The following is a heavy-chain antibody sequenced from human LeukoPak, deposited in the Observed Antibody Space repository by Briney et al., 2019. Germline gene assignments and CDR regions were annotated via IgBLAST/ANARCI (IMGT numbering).Heavy chain of an antibody. D-gene: IGHD3-22*01. J-gene: IGHJ4*02. CDR1: GFTFSSYG. V-gene: IGHV3-30*02. CDR2: TRYDGTNK. Sequence: PGGSLRLSCAASGFTFSSYGMHWVRQAPDKGLEWVAFTRYDGTNKYYTDSVKGRFTISRDNSENTLYLQMNSLRAEDTAVYYCAKEADTIIVLKRYLDYWGQGTLVTVSS. CDR3: AKEADTIIVLKRYLDY.